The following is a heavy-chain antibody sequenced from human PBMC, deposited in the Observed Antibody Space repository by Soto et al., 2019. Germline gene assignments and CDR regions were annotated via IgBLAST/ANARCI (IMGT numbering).Heavy chain of an antibody. D-gene: IGHD1-20*01. Sequence: GGSLRLSCAASGFTFSSYSMNWVRQAPGKGLEWVSYISSSSSTIYYADSVKGRFTISRDNAKNSLYLQMNSLRAEDTAVYYCASAGITGTTSPNWFDPWGQGTLVTVSS. V-gene: IGHV3-48*01. CDR3: ASAGITGTTSPNWFDP. CDR1: GFTFSSYS. CDR2: ISSSSSTI. J-gene: IGHJ5*02.